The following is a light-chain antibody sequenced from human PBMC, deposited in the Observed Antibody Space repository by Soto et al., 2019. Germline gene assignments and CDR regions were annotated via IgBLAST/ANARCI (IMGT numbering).Light chain of an antibody. CDR1: SSNIGSNT. CDR3: AAWDASLNGWV. V-gene: IGLV1-44*01. CDR2: SNN. J-gene: IGLJ3*02. Sequence: QSVLTQPPSASGTPGQRVTISCSGSSSNIGSNTVNWYQQLPGTAPKLLIYSNNQRPSGVPDRFSGSKSGTSASLAISGLQSEHEADYYCAAWDASLNGWVFGGGTKLTVL.